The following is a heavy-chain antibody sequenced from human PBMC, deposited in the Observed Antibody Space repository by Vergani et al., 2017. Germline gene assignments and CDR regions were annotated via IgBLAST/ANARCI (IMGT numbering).Heavy chain of an antibody. CDR1: GFTFSSYS. J-gene: IGHJ6*02. CDR3: AKPINPTILTAAGTVYYYYAMDV. V-gene: IGHV3-21*01. D-gene: IGHD6-13*01. Sequence: EVQLVESGGGLVKPGGSLRLSCAASGFTFSSYSMTWVRQAPGKGLEWVSSISSDGIYMYYADSVKGRFTISRDDAKNLLSLQMNSLSAEDTAVYYCAKPINPTILTAAGTVYYYYAMDVWGQGTTVTVSS. CDR2: ISSDGIYM.